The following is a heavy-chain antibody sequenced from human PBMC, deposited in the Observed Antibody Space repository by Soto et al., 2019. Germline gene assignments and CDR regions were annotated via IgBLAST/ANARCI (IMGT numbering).Heavy chain of an antibody. CDR3: AHRVLRTVFGLVTTTAIYFDF. J-gene: IGHJ4*02. Sequence: QITLNESGPTVVRPTETLTLTCRFSGFSLTTSGVGVGWIRQSPGKAPEWLALIYWDDGRRYSASLKSRLTINKDTSKNQVVLTVSDLDPTDTATYYCAHRVLRTVFGLVTTTAIYFDFWGQGTPVAVSS. D-gene: IGHD3-3*01. CDR1: GFSLTTSGVG. V-gene: IGHV2-5*02. CDR2: IYWDDGR.